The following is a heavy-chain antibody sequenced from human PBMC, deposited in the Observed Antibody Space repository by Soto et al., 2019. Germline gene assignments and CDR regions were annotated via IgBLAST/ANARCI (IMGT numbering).Heavy chain of an antibody. CDR3: GKGDTIFGVVDD. CDR1: GFTFSDYF. J-gene: IGHJ4*02. D-gene: IGHD3-3*01. Sequence: PGGSLRLSCAGSGFTFSDYFITWIRQAPGKGLEWISYINNDATYRKYADSVKGRFTVSRDNAKNSVFLQMNSLRPEDTALYYCGKGDTIFGVVDDWGPGTLVTVSS. CDR2: INNDATYR. V-gene: IGHV3-11*06.